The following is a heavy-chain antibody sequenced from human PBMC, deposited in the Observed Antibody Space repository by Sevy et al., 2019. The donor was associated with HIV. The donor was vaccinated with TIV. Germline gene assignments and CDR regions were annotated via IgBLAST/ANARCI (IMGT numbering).Heavy chain of an antibody. Sequence: SETLSLTCTVSGDSISNSRYYWGWIRQPPGKGLEWIGSVYYSGSTYYNPSLKSRVTLSIDTSKNQFLLKVNSVTATDTAVYYCANRPLTHVSPPDSWGQGTLVTVSS. V-gene: IGHV4-39*01. CDR3: ANRPLTHVSPPDS. CDR1: GDSISNSRYY. CDR2: VYYSGST. D-gene: IGHD2-8*01. J-gene: IGHJ4*02.